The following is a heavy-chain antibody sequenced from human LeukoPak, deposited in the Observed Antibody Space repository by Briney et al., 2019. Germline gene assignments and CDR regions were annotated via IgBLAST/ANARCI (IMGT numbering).Heavy chain of an antibody. CDR1: GFTFSSYS. V-gene: IGHV3-21*01. Sequence: PGGSLRLSCAASGFTFSSYSMNWVRQAPGKGLEWVSSTSSSSSYIYYADSVKGRFTISRDNAKNSLYLQMNSLRAEDTAVYYCAKDITSYYYYYMDVWGKGTTVTISS. J-gene: IGHJ6*03. CDR2: TSSSSSYI. CDR3: AKDITSYYYYYMDV. D-gene: IGHD1-14*01.